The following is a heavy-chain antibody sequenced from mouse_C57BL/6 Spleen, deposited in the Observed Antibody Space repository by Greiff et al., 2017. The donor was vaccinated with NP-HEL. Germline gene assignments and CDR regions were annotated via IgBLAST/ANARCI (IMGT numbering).Heavy chain of an antibody. CDR2: IDPSDSYT. CDR1: GYTFTSYW. J-gene: IGHJ2*01. CDR3: TRSDYLDY. Sequence: QVQLQQPGAELVMPGASVKLSCKASGYTFTSYWMHWVKQRPGQGLEWIGEIDPSDSYTNYNQKFKGKSTLTVDKSSRTAYMQLRSLTWGDSGVYNCTRSDYLDYWGKGTTLTVSS. V-gene: IGHV1-69*01.